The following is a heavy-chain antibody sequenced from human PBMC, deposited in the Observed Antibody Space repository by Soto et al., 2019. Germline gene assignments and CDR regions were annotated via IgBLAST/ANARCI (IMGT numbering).Heavy chain of an antibody. CDR1: GDTFSSQY. J-gene: IGHJ5*01. CDR2: INPSRATT. CDR3: VRGADLEVRYNCFDS. D-gene: IGHD3-3*01. Sequence: ASVKVSCKSFGDTFSSQYIHWVRQAPGQGREWVGLINPSRATTTISQKFQGRVTLTSDTSTRTVYMELSSLRSDDTAMYFCVRGADLEVRYNCFDSWGQGTLVTVSS. V-gene: IGHV1-46*01.